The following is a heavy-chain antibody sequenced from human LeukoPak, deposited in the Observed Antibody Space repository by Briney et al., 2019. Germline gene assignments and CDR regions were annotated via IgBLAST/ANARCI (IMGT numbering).Heavy chain of an antibody. J-gene: IGHJ1*01. V-gene: IGHV4-38-2*02. CDR1: GYSITSGYY. CDR2: IYYSGST. CDR3: AREAYYYDSTKLGHFQH. Sequence: SETLSLTCTVSGYSITSGYYWGWIRQPPGKGLEWIGSIYYSGSTYYNPSLKSRVTISVDTSKNQFSLKLSSVTAADTAVYYCAREAYYYDSTKLGHFQHWGQGTLVTVSS. D-gene: IGHD3-22*01.